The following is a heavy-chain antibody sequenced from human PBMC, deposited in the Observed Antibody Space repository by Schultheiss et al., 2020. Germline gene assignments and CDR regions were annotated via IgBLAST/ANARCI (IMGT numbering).Heavy chain of an antibody. CDR3: ARHEWDLLNCDY. CDR2: IYYSGST. J-gene: IGHJ4*02. Sequence: SETLSLTCTVSGGSISSSSYYWGWIRQPPGKGLEWIGSIYYSGSTYYNPSLKSRVTISVDTSKNQFSLKLSSVTAADTAVYYCARHEWDLLNCDYWGQGNLVTVSS. CDR1: GGSISSSSYY. D-gene: IGHD1-26*01. V-gene: IGHV4-39*01.